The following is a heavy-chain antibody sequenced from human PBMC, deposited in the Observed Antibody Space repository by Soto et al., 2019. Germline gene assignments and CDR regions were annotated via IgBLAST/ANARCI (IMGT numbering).Heavy chain of an antibody. V-gene: IGHV3-33*01. J-gene: IGHJ3*01. CDR1: GFTFSNYG. CDR3: EGRDDPFYV. Sequence: QVQLVESGGGVVQPGTSLRLSCVATGFTFSNYGIHWVRQAPGRGLEWVAVIWHDGSQKYLADSVRGRFPISRDNSKNTVYLQMNSLRAEDTAVYYCEGRDDPFYVWGQGTMVTVSS. CDR2: IWHDGSQK.